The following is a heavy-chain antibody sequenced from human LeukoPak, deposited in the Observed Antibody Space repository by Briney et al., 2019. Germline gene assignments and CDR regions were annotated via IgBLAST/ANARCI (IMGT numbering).Heavy chain of an antibody. V-gene: IGHV3-66*04. J-gene: IGHJ4*02. Sequence: PGGSLRLSCAASGFTVSSNYMSWVRQAPGEGLEWVSVIYSGGSTYYADSVKGRFTISRDNSKNTLYLQMNSLRAEDTAVYYCARQTTVVTPVEDYWGQGTLVTVSS. CDR2: IYSGGST. CDR1: GFTVSSNY. CDR3: ARQTTVVTPVEDY. D-gene: IGHD4-23*01.